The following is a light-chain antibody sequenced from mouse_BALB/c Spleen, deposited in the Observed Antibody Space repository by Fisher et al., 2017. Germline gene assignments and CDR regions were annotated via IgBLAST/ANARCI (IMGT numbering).Light chain of an antibody. CDR2: RTS. CDR1: SSVSSSY. V-gene: IGKV4-74*01. CDR3: QQYHSYPRT. J-gene: IGKJ1*01. Sequence: IVMTQSTAIMSASPGEKVTMTCRASSSVSSSYLHWYQQKPGSSPKPWIYRTSNLASGVPARFSGSGSGTYYSLTISSMEAEDAATYYCQQYHSYPRTFGGGTKLEIK.